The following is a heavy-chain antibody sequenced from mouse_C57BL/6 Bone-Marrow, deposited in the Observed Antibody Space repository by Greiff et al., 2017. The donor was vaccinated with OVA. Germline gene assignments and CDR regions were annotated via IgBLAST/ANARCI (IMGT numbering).Heavy chain of an antibody. CDR3: ARFYDPYYSMDY. CDR1: GFSLTSYG. V-gene: IGHV2-9*02. D-gene: IGHD2-3*01. Sequence: VQLQQSGPGLVAPSQSLSITCTVSGFSLTSYGVHWVHQPPGKGLEWLGVIWAGGSTNYNPALMSRLSISKDKSKSQVFLKMNSLQTDDTAMYYCARFYDPYYSMDYWGQGTSVTVSS. J-gene: IGHJ4*01. CDR2: IWAGGST.